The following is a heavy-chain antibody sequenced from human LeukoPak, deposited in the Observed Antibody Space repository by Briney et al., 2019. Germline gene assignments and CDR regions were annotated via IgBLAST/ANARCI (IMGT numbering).Heavy chain of an antibody. CDR3: ARDRGGSYQTAFYYYYGMDV. CDR1: GGSISRDY. CDR2: IYYSGST. V-gene: IGHV4-59*01. Sequence: SETLSVTCAVSGGSISRDYWSWIGRPPGKGLEWIGYIYYSGSTNYNPSLKSRVTISVDTSKNQFSLKLSSVTAADTAVYYCARDRGGSYQTAFYYYYGMDVWGRGPTGAVSS. D-gene: IGHD1-26*01. J-gene: IGHJ6*02.